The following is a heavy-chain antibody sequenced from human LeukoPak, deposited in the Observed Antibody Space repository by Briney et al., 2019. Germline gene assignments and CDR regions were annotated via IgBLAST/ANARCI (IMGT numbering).Heavy chain of an antibody. Sequence: ASVKVSCKASGGTFSSYAISWVRQAPGQGLEWMGGIIPIFGTANYAQKFRGRVTITADESTSTAYMELSSLRSEDTAVYYCARGRMVDIADPALLAFDIWGQGTMVTVSS. CDR3: ARGRMVDIADPALLAFDI. CDR2: IIPIFGTA. J-gene: IGHJ3*02. CDR1: GGTFSSYA. D-gene: IGHD5-12*01. V-gene: IGHV1-69*13.